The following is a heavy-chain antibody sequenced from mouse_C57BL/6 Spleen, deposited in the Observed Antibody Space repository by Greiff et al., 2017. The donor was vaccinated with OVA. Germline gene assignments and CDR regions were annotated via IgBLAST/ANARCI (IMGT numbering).Heavy chain of an antibody. CDR2: IYPGDGDT. CDR3: VRSAGNYVKRRDY. J-gene: IGHJ2*01. V-gene: IGHV1-80*01. CDR1: GYAFSSYW. Sequence: QVQLKESGAELVKPGASVKISCKASGYAFSSYWMNWVKQRPGKGLEWIGQIYPGDGDTNYNGKFKGKATLTADKSSSTAYMQLSSLTSEDSAVYFCVRSAGNYVKRRDYWGQGTTLTVSS. D-gene: IGHD2-1*01.